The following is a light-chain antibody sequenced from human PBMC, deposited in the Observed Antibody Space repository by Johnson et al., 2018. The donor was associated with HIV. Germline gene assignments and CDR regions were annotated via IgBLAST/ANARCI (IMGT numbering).Light chain of an antibody. V-gene: IGLV1-51*01. CDR1: SSNIGNKY. CDR3: GTWDSSLSAYV. J-gene: IGLJ1*01. CDR2: YSY. Sequence: QSVLSQPPSVSAAPGQKVTISCSGSSSNIGNKYVSWYQQLPGTAPKLLIYYSYKRPSGIPDRFSGSKSGTSATLGITGLQTGDEADYYCGTWDSSLSAYVFGTGTKVTVL.